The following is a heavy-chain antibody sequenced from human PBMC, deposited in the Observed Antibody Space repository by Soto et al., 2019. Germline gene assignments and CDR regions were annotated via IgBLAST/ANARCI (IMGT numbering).Heavy chain of an antibody. CDR2: IIPIFGTA. J-gene: IGHJ2*01. V-gene: IGHV1-69*01. CDR1: GGTFTNYA. D-gene: IGHD4-17*01. Sequence: QVQLVQSGAEVKKPGSSVKVSCKASGGTFTNYAINWVRQAPGQGLEWLGGIIPIFGTANYAQKLQGRLTITADESTSTAYMELSSLRSEDTAVYYCASPLRSLSWYFDLWGRGNLVTVPS. CDR3: ASPLRSLSWYFDL.